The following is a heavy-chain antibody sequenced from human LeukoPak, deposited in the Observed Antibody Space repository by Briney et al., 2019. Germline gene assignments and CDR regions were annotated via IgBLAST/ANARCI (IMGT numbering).Heavy chain of an antibody. CDR2: ISGSGAST. J-gene: IGHJ5*02. Sequence: PGGSLRLSCAASAFTFSSYAMSWVRQAPGKGLEWVSAISGSGASTYYADSVKGRFTISRDNAKNSLHLQMNSLRAEDTAVYYCVYGGSYYITWGQGTLVTVSS. CDR1: AFTFSSYA. V-gene: IGHV3-23*01. CDR3: VYGGSYYIT. D-gene: IGHD1-26*01.